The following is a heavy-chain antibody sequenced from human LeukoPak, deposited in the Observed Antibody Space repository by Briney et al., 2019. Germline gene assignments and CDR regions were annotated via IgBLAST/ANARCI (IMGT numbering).Heavy chain of an antibody. Sequence: GESLRVSCSASGFNFDAYAMSWVRQAPGKGPEWVGFIRSQAYGAATNYAPFVQDRFTISRDDSRSIVHLQLDSLGTDDTAVYFCTRVSYYDSGSLYYGYFDYWGQGALVTVSS. CDR1: GFNFDAYA. J-gene: IGHJ4*02. D-gene: IGHD3-22*01. V-gene: IGHV3-49*04. CDR2: IRSQAYGAAT. CDR3: TRVSYYDSGSLYYGYFDY.